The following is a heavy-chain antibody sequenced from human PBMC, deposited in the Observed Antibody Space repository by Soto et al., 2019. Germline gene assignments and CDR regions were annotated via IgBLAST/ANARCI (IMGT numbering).Heavy chain of an antibody. CDR3: TTALGGGATFPSYYYYYGMDV. Sequence: GGSLRLSCAASGFTFSNAWMNWVRQAPGKGLEWVGRIKSKTDGGTTDYAAPVKGRFTISRDDSKNTLYLQMNSLKTEDTAVYYCTTALGGGATFPSYYYYYGMDVWGQGTTVTVSS. CDR2: IKSKTDGGTT. V-gene: IGHV3-15*07. CDR1: GFTFSNAW. J-gene: IGHJ6*02. D-gene: IGHD1-26*01.